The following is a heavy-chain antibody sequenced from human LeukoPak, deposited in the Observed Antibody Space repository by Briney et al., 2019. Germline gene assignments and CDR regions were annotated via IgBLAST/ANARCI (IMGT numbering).Heavy chain of an antibody. Sequence: SETLSLTCTVSGGSISSYYWSWIRQPPGKGLEWIGYIYYSGSTNYNPSLKSRVTISVDTSKNQFSLKLSSVTAADTAVYYCAREDGYNFNYWGQGTPVTVSS. CDR3: AREDGYNFNY. CDR2: IYYSGST. CDR1: GGSISSYY. J-gene: IGHJ4*02. D-gene: IGHD5-24*01. V-gene: IGHV4-59*01.